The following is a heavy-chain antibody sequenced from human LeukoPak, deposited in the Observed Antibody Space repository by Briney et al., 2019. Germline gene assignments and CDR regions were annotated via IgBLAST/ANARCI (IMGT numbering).Heavy chain of an antibody. CDR2: ISSSSYI. CDR1: GFTFSSYN. J-gene: IGHJ3*02. V-gene: IGHV3-21*01. D-gene: IGHD2-15*01. CDR3: ARSGGSCSTRWGCAFDI. Sequence: GGSLRLSCAASGFTFSSYNMNWVRQAPGKGLEWVSSISSSSYIYYADSVRGRFTISRDNAKNSLYLQMNSLRAEDTAVYYCARSGGSCSTRWGCAFDIWGQGTMVTVSS.